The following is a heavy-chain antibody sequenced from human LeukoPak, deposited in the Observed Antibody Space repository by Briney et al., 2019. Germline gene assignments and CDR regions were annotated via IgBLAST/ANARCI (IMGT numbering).Heavy chain of an antibody. CDR1: GASISTYY. Sequence: SETLSLTCIVFGASISTYYWTWIRQPPGKGLEWIGDLYYSGSTNYNPSLESRVTISIDTSKSQFSLRLSSVTAADTAVYYCARGWGFFDSWGQGTLVTVSS. V-gene: IGHV4-59*01. J-gene: IGHJ4*02. CDR3: ARGWGFFDS. CDR2: LYYSGST. D-gene: IGHD3-16*01.